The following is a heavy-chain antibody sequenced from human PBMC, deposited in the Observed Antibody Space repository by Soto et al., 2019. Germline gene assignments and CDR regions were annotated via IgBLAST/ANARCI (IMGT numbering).Heavy chain of an antibody. CDR1: ESTFMNCD. D-gene: IGHD1-1*01. Sequence: ASVRVSCKASESTFMNCDISWVRQATGQGLGWMGWMNPNSGNTGYALKFQGRVSMTRNTSIYTVYLELSSLASDDTAVYYCVRMASSGTLNWFDPWGQGTLVTVSS. J-gene: IGHJ5*02. V-gene: IGHV1-8*01. CDR2: MNPNSGNT. CDR3: VRMASSGTLNWFDP.